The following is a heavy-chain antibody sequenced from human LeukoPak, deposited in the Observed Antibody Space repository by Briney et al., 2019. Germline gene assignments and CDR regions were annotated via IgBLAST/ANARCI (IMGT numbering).Heavy chain of an antibody. V-gene: IGHV4-39*01. J-gene: IGHJ4*02. D-gene: IGHD6-19*01. CDR1: GGSISSSSYY. Sequence: SETLSLTCTVSGGSISSSSYYWGWIRQPPGKGLEWIGSIYYSGSTYYNPSLKSRVTISVDTSKNQFSLKLRSVTAADTAVYYCARLIAVAGTGYWGQGTLVTVSS. CDR2: IYYSGST. CDR3: ARLIAVAGTGY.